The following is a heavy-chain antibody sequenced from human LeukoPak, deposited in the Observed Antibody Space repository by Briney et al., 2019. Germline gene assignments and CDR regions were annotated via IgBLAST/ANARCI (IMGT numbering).Heavy chain of an antibody. Sequence: ASVKVSCKASGYTFTSYDINWVRQATGQGLEWMGWMNPNSGNTGYAQKFQGSVTMTRNTSISTAYMELSSLRSEDTAVYYCARVAAAGTYYYYYMDVWGKGTTVTVSS. CDR3: ARVAAAGTYYYYYMDV. J-gene: IGHJ6*03. D-gene: IGHD6-13*01. V-gene: IGHV1-8*01. CDR2: MNPNSGNT. CDR1: GYTFTSYD.